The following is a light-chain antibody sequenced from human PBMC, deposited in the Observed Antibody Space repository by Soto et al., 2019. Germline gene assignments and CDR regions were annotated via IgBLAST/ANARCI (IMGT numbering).Light chain of an antibody. Sequence: QSALTQPASVSGSPGQSITISCTGTSSDVGSYNYVSWYQQHPGRAPKLMIYEVSNRPSGVSNRFSGSKSGNTASLTISGLQAEDEADYYCSSYTSSSTLFVFGTGTKGTVL. V-gene: IGLV2-14*01. CDR2: EVS. CDR3: SSYTSSSTLFV. J-gene: IGLJ1*01. CDR1: SSDVGSYNY.